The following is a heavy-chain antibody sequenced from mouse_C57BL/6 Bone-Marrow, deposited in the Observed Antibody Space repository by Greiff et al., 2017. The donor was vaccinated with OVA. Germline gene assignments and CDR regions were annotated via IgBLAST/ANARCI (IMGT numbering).Heavy chain of an antibody. J-gene: IGHJ1*03. CDR1: GFTFSSYA. Sequence: VQLKESGGGLVKPGGSLKLSCAASGFTFSSYAMSWVRQTPEKRLEWVATISDGGSYTYYPDNVKGRFTISRDNAKNNLYLQMSHLKSEDTAMYYCGREGWDVYFDVWGTGTTVTVSS. D-gene: IGHD4-1*01. CDR2: ISDGGSYT. V-gene: IGHV5-4*01. CDR3: GREGWDVYFDV.